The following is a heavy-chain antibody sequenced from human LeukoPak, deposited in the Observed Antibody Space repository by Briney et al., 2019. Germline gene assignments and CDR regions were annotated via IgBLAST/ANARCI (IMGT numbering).Heavy chain of an antibody. Sequence: SVKVSCKSSGGTFSSYAISWVRQAPGQGLEWMGRIIPILGIANYAQKFQGRVTITADKSTSTAYMELSSLRSEDTAVYYCARVSSIAVAGCDYWGEGTLVTVSS. CDR3: ARVSSIAVAGCDY. J-gene: IGHJ4*02. CDR1: GGTFSSYA. D-gene: IGHD6-19*01. CDR2: IIPILGIA. V-gene: IGHV1-69*04.